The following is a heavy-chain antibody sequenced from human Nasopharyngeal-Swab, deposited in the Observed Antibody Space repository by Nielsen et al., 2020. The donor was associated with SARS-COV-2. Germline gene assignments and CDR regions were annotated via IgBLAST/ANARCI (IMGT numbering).Heavy chain of an antibody. D-gene: IGHD2-15*01. Sequence: GEYLKISCAASGFTFSVYWIHWVRQAPGKGLVYVAGINADGSDKRYADSVKGRFTISRDNAKSTAFLEMNSLSADETAVYYCTRGSNLVVAVADYWGQGTLVTLSS. V-gene: IGHV3-74*01. CDR3: TRGSNLVVAVADY. CDR1: GFTFSVYW. CDR2: INADGSDK. J-gene: IGHJ4*02.